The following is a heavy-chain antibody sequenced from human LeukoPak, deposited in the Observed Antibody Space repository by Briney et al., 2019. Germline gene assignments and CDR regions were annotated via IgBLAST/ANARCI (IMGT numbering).Heavy chain of an antibody. CDR2: IYPGDSDT. J-gene: IGHJ4*02. V-gene: IGHV5-51*01. Sequence: GESLKISCKGSGYSFTNDWIGWVRQMPGKGLEWMGIIYPGDSDTRYSPSFQGQVTISADKSISTAYLQWSSLEASDTAMYYCARRGCNGGSCYGYWGQGTLVTVSS. D-gene: IGHD2-15*01. CDR1: GYSFTNDW. CDR3: ARRGCNGGSCYGY.